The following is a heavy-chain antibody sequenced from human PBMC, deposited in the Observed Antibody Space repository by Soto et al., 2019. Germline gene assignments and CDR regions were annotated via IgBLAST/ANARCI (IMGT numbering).Heavy chain of an antibody. CDR3: AKYRRTAAEGYTLDY. CDR1: GDSINNYY. Sequence: SETLSLTCTVSGDSINNYYWSWIRQPPGKRLEWIGYVYYTGSTTYNPSPESRVTMSVDTSKNQFSLKLNSVNAADTAVYYCAKYRRTAAEGYTLDYWGRGTLVTVSS. J-gene: IGHJ4*02. V-gene: IGHV4-59*01. CDR2: VYYTGST. D-gene: IGHD6-13*01.